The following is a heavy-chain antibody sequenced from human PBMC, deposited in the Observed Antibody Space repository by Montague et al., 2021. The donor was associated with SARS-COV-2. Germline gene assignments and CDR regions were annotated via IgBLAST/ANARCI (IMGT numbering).Heavy chain of an antibody. CDR3: AKDRDTRHTTPIDY. CDR2: ISFDGGNE. Sequence: SLRLSCAASGFSFSDYAMHWVRQAPGKGLKWVAIISFDGGNEHYAVSVKGRFSISRDNSKNTVFLQMNRLRAEDTAVYYCAKDRDTRHTTPIDYWGQGTLVTVSS. CDR1: GFSFSDYA. V-gene: IGHV3-30*04. J-gene: IGHJ4*02. D-gene: IGHD2-15*01.